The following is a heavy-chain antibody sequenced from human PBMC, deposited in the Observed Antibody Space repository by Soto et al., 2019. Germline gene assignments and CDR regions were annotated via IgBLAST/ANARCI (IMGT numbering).Heavy chain of an antibody. Sequence: YCWNWIRQPPGKGLEWIGYIFPSGTTYYNPSLKSRVTISIDVSKNQFSLSLRSLTAADTAVYYCARSREFDYWSQGTLVTVSS. CDR1: YC. V-gene: IGHV4-30-2*01. CDR2: IFPSGTT. J-gene: IGHJ4*02. CDR3: ARSREFDY.